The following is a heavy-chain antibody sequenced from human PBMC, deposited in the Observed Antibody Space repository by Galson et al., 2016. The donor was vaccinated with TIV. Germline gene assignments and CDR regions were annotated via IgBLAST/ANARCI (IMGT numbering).Heavy chain of an antibody. Sequence: SVKVSCKASGYTFTSYGIHWMRQAPGQRLEWMGWINTATGYTKYSQTFQDRITITRDTSASTAYMELSSLRSEDTATYSCARLGYCSSMSCFHFDPWAQGTLVSVSS. D-gene: IGHD2-2*01. V-gene: IGHV1-3*04. J-gene: IGHJ5*02. CDR1: GYTFTSYG. CDR2: INTATGYT. CDR3: ARLGYCSSMSCFHFDP.